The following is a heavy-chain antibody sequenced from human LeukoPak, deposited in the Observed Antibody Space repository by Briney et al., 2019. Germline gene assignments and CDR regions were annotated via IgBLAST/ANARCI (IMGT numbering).Heavy chain of an antibody. Sequence: SETLSLTCTVSGGSISSGGYYWSWIRQHPGKGLEWIGYIYYSGSTYYNPSLKSRVTISVDTSKNQFSLKLSSVTAADTAVYYCARRYYYNLGSFPFDFWGQGTLVTVSS. CDR3: ARRYYYNLGSFPFDF. J-gene: IGHJ4*02. V-gene: IGHV4-31*03. CDR2: IYYSGST. D-gene: IGHD3-10*01. CDR1: GGSISSGGYY.